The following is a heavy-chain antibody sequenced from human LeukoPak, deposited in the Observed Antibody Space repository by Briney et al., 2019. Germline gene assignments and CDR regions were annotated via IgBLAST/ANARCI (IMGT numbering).Heavy chain of an antibody. D-gene: IGHD3-16*01. CDR1: GFTFDDYG. Sequence: QTGGSLRLSCAASGFTFDDYGMSWVRQAPGKGLEWVSAISGSGGSTYYADSVKGRFTISRDNSRDTLYLQMNSLRAEDTAVYYCAKGYYDYVWGSYYFDYWGQGTLVTVSS. CDR3: AKGYYDYVWGSYYFDY. J-gene: IGHJ4*02. CDR2: ISGSGGST. V-gene: IGHV3-23*01.